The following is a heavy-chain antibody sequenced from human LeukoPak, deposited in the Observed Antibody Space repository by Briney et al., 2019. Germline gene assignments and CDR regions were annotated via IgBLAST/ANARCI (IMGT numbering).Heavy chain of an antibody. CDR3: ARRKYDSSGYYFLDY. V-gene: IGHV4-34*01. CDR2: INHSGST. J-gene: IGHJ4*02. Sequence: SETLSLTCAVYGGSFSGYYWSWIRQPPGKGLEWIGEINHSGSTNYNPSLKSRVTISVDTSKNQFSLKLSSVTPADTAVYYCARRKYDSSGYYFLDYWGQGTLVTVSS. CDR1: GGSFSGYY. D-gene: IGHD3-22*01.